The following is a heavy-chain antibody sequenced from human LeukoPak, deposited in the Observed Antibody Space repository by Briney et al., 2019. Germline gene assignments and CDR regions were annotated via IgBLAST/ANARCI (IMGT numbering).Heavy chain of an antibody. V-gene: IGHV3-23*01. CDR3: ARASVGWWHDRPYYMDV. Sequence: GGTLRLSCAASGFTFSSYGMSWVRQAPGKGLEWVSAISGSGGSTYYADSVKGRFTISRDNSKNTLYLQMNSLRAEDTAVYYCARASVGWWHDRPYYMDVRGKGTTVTVSS. CDR2: ISGSGGST. J-gene: IGHJ6*03. CDR1: GFTFSSYG. D-gene: IGHD2-8*02.